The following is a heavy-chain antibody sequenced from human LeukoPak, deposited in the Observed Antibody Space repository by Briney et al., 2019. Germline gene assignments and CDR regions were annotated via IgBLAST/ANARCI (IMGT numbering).Heavy chain of an antibody. J-gene: IGHJ6*02. D-gene: IGHD3-9*01. V-gene: IGHV3-30*18. Sequence: GGSLRLSCAASGFIVSGYAMHWVRQAPGKGLEWVALMSYDGSNKYYADSVKGRFTISRDNSKNTLYLQMNSLRAEDTAVYYCAKDQGLTILGCLDVWGQGTTVTVSS. CDR2: MSYDGSNK. CDR3: AKDQGLTILGCLDV. CDR1: GFIVSGYA.